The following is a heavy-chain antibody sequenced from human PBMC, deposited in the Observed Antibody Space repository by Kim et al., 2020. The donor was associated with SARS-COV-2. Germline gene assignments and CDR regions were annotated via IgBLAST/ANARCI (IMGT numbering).Heavy chain of an antibody. J-gene: IGHJ2*01. CDR1: GFTFSSYA. V-gene: IGHV3-30*04. D-gene: IGHD6-6*01. CDR2: ISYDGSNK. Sequence: GGSLRLSCAASGFTFSSYAMHWVRQAPGKGLEWVAVISYDGSNKYYADSVKGRFTISRDNSKNTLYLQMNSLRAEDTAVYYCARGGAIEYSSSSTSYWYFDLWGRGTLVTVSS. CDR3: ARGGAIEYSSSSTSYWYFDL.